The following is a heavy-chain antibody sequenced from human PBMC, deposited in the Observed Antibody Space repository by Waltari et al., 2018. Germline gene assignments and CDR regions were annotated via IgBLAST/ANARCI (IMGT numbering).Heavy chain of an antibody. Sequence: QVQLVQSGAEVKKPGASVKVSCKASGYTFTGYYIHWVRQAPGQGLEWMGWINPKSAVTHYAQNFEGSVTMTRDTSINTVFIELSAQISDDTALFYCARQDGNLFDSWGQGTLVTVSS. V-gene: IGHV1-2*02. CDR1: GYTFTGYY. J-gene: IGHJ4*02. CDR3: ARQDGNLFDS. CDR2: INPKSAVT.